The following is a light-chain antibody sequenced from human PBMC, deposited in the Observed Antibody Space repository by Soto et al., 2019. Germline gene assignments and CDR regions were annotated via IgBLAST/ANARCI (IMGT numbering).Light chain of an antibody. Sequence: DIVVTQSPLSLPVTPGEPASISCRSSPSLLHSNGYNYLYWYLQKPGQSPQLLIYLGSNRASGVPDRFSGSGSGTDFTLKITRVEAEDAGVYYCMQALETWTFGQGTTVEIK. CDR2: LGS. CDR1: PSLLHSNGYNY. CDR3: MQALETWT. V-gene: IGKV2-28*01. J-gene: IGKJ1*01.